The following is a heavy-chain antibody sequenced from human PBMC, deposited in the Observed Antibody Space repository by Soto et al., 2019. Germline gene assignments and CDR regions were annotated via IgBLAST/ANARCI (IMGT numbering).Heavy chain of an antibody. CDR2: IYWTGST. D-gene: IGHD1-26*01. CDR1: GDSVGRGGHY. J-gene: IGHJ4*02. V-gene: IGHV4-31*02. CDR3: ARDAGLASAIDY. Sequence: QVQLQESGPGLVKPSQTLSVTCSVSGDSVGRGGHYWTWIRQHPGKGLEWIGSIYWTGSTSYNPSLKSRVTISVDRSKNQFSRKVSSVTAADTAVYYCARDAGLASAIDYWGQGTLITVSS.